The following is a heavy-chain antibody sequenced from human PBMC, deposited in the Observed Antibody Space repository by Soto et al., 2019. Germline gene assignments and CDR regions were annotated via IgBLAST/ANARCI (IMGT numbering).Heavy chain of an antibody. Sequence: ASVKVSCKASGGTFSNYAISWVRQAPGRGPEWMGGIIPIFGTAKYAQKFQGRVTITADESTSTAYMDLNSLRSEDTAVYYCVREWDPTAHYAAYWGQGTLVTVSS. CDR2: IIPIFGTA. CDR1: GGTFSNYA. D-gene: IGHD1-26*01. J-gene: IGHJ4*02. CDR3: VREWDPTAHYAAY. V-gene: IGHV1-69*13.